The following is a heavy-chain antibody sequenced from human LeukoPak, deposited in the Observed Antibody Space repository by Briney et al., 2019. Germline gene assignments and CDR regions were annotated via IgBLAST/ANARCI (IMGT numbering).Heavy chain of an antibody. D-gene: IGHD2-2*01. V-gene: IGHV3-7*01. J-gene: IGHJ4*02. CDR3: ARVRCTSASCFPDY. CDR2: IRQDGSEK. Sequence: GGSLRLSCAASGFTFSIYWMSWVRQAPGKGLGWVANIRQDGSEKNYVDSVKGQFTISRDNPKSSLYLQMNSLRVEDTAVYYCARVRCTSASCFPDYWGQGTLVTVSS. CDR1: GFTFSIYW.